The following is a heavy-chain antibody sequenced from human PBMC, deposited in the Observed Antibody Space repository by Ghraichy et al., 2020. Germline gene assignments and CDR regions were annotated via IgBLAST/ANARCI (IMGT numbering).Heavy chain of an antibody. CDR2: VSHRGDT. Sequence: SETLSLTCTVSGASINTTGYLWHWVRKHPAKGLEWVGYVSHRGDTRFNPPLMSRLIISVDTSRNRFSLNLYSVSAADSAVYYCARANSSGRSPFDSWGRGALVTVSS. CDR1: GASINTTGYL. D-gene: IGHD3-10*01. J-gene: IGHJ4*02. V-gene: IGHV4-31*03. CDR3: ARANSSGRSPFDS.